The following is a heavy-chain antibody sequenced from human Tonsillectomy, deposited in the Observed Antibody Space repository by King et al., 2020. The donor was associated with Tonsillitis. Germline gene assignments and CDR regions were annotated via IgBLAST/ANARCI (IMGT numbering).Heavy chain of an antibody. D-gene: IGHD3-22*01. CDR3: GRHTSSVYRVRYAFYI. CDR1: GYNFTNYW. CDR2: IDPSDSNT. Sequence: VQLVESGAEVKKPGESLRISCKGSGYNFTNYWISWVRQMPGRGLEWMGRIDPSDSNTNYSPSLQGHVTISADKSISTAYLQWFNLKASDTAMYYCGRHTSSVYRVRYAFYIWGQGTMVTVSS. J-gene: IGHJ3*02. V-gene: IGHV5-10-1*03.